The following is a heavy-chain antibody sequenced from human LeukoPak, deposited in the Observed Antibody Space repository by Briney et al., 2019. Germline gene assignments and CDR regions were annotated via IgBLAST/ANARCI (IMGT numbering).Heavy chain of an antibody. CDR1: GFVLTEVS. D-gene: IGHD4-11*01. V-gene: IGHV1-24*01. CDR2: LDRETDET. J-gene: IGHJ4*02. CDR3: ITDHYNNHGNFDF. Sequence: ASVKVSCKVSGFVLTEVSVHWVRQAPGKGLEWMASLDRETDETVYAQNFQGRVTMTEDTSTDTAYMEVRRPTSEDTALYFCITDHYNNHGNFDFWGQGTLLNVAS.